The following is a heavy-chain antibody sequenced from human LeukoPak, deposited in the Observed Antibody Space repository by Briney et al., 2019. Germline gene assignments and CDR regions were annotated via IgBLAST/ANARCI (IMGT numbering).Heavy chain of an antibody. CDR1: GFTFRNYW. Sequence: GGSLRLSCVASGFTFRNYWMSWVRQAPGKRLEWVACIKGDEREKYHVGSVKGRFTISRDNAHNSIYLQMDNLRPEDTALYYCATLDSAMLRRADVGAFWGQGTLVTVSS. CDR3: ATLDSAMLRRADVGAF. V-gene: IGHV3-7*01. D-gene: IGHD5-18*01. J-gene: IGHJ1*01. CDR2: IKGDEREK.